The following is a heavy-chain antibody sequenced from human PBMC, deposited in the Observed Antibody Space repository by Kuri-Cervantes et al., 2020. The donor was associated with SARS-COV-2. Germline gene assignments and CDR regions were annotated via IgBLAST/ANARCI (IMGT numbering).Heavy chain of an antibody. V-gene: IGHV1-69*05. J-gene: IGHJ6*03. CDR1: GSTFPNYD. CDR3: ARGDYYDILTDYYYYYMDV. D-gene: IGHD3-9*01. Sequence: SVKVSCKAPGSTFPNYDINWVRQATGQGLEWMGGIIPIFGTANYAQKFQGRVTVTTDESTSTAYMELSSLRSEDTAVYYCARGDYYDILTDYYYYYMDVWGKGTTVTVSS. CDR2: IIPIFGTA.